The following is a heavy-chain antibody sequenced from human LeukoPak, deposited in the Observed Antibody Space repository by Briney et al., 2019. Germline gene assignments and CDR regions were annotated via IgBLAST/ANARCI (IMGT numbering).Heavy chain of an antibody. CDR3: AKDTNEYVWGSYGIGIDY. Sequence: PGGSLRLSCAASGFTFDDHAMHWVRQAPGKGLEWVSGISWNSGSIGYADSVKGRFTISRDNAKNSLYLQMDSLRAEDTALYYCAKDTNEYVWGSYGIGIDYWGQGTLVTVSS. J-gene: IGHJ4*02. V-gene: IGHV3-9*01. CDR1: GFTFDDHA. D-gene: IGHD3-16*01. CDR2: ISWNSGSI.